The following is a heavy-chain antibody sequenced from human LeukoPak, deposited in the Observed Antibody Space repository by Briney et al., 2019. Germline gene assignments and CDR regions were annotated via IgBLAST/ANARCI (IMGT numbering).Heavy chain of an antibody. CDR1: GGSISSYY. CDR3: ARSMVLREIHYYYYMDV. V-gene: IGHV4-59*01. Sequence: SETLSLTCTVSGGSISSYYWSWIRQPPGKGLEWIGYIYYSGSTNYNPSLKSRVTISVDTSKNQFSLKLSSVTAADTAVYYCARSMVLREIHYYYYMDVWGKGTTVTISS. D-gene: IGHD3-3*01. CDR2: IYYSGST. J-gene: IGHJ6*03.